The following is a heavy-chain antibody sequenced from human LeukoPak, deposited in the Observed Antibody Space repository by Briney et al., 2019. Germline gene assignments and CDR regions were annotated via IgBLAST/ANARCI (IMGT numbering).Heavy chain of an antibody. D-gene: IGHD5-24*01. CDR1: EFSFETYW. CDR2: INEDGSEK. Sequence: GGSLRLSCVALEFSFETYWMSWVRQAPGKGPEWVANINEDGSEKHYVGSVRGRFTISRDSADNSLHLQMNSLRPEDMAVYYCARGETMDVWGKGTTVTVSS. J-gene: IGHJ6*03. V-gene: IGHV3-7*01. CDR3: ARGETMDV.